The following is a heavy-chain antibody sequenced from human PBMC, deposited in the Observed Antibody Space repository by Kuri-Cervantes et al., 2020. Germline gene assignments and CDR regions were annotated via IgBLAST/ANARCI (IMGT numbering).Heavy chain of an antibody. J-gene: IGHJ5*02. V-gene: IGHV3-7*01. CDR2: IKQDGSEK. CDR1: GFTFSSYW. CDR3: AREVDTNWFDP. Sequence: GGSLRLSCAASGFTFSSYWMSWVRQAPGKGLEWVANIKQDGSEKYYVDSVKGRFTISRDNAKNSLYLQMDSLRAEDTAVYYCAREVDTNWFDPWGQGTLVTVSS. D-gene: IGHD3-9*01.